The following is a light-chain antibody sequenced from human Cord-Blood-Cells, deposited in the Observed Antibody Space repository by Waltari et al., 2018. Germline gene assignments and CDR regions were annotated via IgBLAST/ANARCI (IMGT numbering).Light chain of an antibody. Sequence: QSALTQPPSVSGSPGQSVTISCTGTSSDVGSYTRVSWYQQPPGTAPKLMIYEVSNRPSGVPDRCSGSKSGNTASLTISGLQAEDEADYYCSSYTSSSTWVFGGGTKLTVL. CDR1: SSDVGSYTR. CDR2: EVS. J-gene: IGLJ3*02. CDR3: SSYTSSSTWV. V-gene: IGLV2-18*02.